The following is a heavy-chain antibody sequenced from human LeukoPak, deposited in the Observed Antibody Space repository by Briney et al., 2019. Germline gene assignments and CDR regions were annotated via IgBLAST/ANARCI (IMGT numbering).Heavy chain of an antibody. D-gene: IGHD6-19*01. V-gene: IGHV3-30*18. CDR1: GFTFSSYG. CDR3: AKSAGYSSGWDAFDI. J-gene: IGHJ3*02. Sequence: GGSLRLSCAASGFTFSSYGMHWVRQAPGKGLEWVAVISYDGSNKYYADSVKGRFTISRDNSKNTLYLQMNSLRAEDTAVYYCAKSAGYSSGWDAFDIWGQGTMVTVSS. CDR2: ISYDGSNK.